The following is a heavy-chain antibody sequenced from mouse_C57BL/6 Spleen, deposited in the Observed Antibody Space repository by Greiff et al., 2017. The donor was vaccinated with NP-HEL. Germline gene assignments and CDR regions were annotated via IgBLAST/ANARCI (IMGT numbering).Heavy chain of an antibody. CDR3: ARSGIVTTYYAMDY. Sequence: VQLQESGAELARPGASVKLSCKASGYTFTSYGISWVKQRTGQGLEWIGEIYPRSGNTYYNEKFKGKATLTADKSSSTAYMELRSLTSEDSAVYFCARSGIVTTYYAMDYWGQGTSVTVSS. D-gene: IGHD2-5*01. V-gene: IGHV1-81*01. CDR2: IYPRSGNT. J-gene: IGHJ4*01. CDR1: GYTFTSYG.